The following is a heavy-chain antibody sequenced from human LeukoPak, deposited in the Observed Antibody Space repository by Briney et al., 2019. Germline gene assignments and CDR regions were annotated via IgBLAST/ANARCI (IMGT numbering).Heavy chain of an antibody. V-gene: IGHV3-23*01. CDR1: GFTFSNYA. D-gene: IGHD3-22*01. Sequence: GGSLRLSCAASGFTFSNYAMNWVRQAPGKGLEWVSGIIANGDTTYYVDSVRGRFTISRDNYKNSVFLQMNSLRDAHTAVYYCVKDFWPARDGGGYYSPFEYWGEGTLVTVSS. CDR2: IIANGDTT. J-gene: IGHJ4*02. CDR3: VKDFWPARDGGGYYSPFEY.